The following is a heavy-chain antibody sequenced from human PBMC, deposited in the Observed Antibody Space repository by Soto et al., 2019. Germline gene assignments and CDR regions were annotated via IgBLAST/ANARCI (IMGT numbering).Heavy chain of an antibody. CDR3: ARDCSSTSCYIYYYYMDV. Sequence: QVQLVESGGGLVKPGGSLRLSCAASGFTFSDYYMSWIRQAPGKGLEWVSYISSSGSTIYYADSVKGRFTISRDNAKNSLYLQMNSLRAEDTAVYYCARDCSSTSCYIYYYYMDVWCKGTTVTVSS. V-gene: IGHV3-11*01. J-gene: IGHJ6*03. CDR2: ISSSGSTI. D-gene: IGHD2-2*02. CDR1: GFTFSDYY.